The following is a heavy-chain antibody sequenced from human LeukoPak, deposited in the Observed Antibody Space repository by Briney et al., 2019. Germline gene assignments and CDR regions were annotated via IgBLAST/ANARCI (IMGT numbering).Heavy chain of an antibody. V-gene: IGHV4-39*01. D-gene: IGHD1-1*01. J-gene: IGHJ6*03. CDR2: IYYSGNT. CDR1: GDSISTSNSY. Sequence: SETLSLTCTVSGDSISTSNSYWGWIRQPPGKGLEWIGSIYYSGNTYYNASLKSRVTISVDTSKNQFSLKLTSVTAADTAVYYCARGATVERNYYYYYYMDVWGKGTTVTISS. CDR3: ARGATVERNYYYYYYMDV.